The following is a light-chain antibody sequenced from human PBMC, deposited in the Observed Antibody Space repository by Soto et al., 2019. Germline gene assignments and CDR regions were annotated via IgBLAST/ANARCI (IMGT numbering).Light chain of an antibody. V-gene: IGKV2D-29*01. J-gene: IGKJ1*01. Sequence: EIVMTQTPLSLSVTPGQPASMSCKSSQSLVYSDGKTYFYWYVQKPGQPPQLLIYGVSNRVSGVTDRFSGSGSGTDCPLTTSRVEAEDVGVYYWMHTVDHPWTFGQGTKVEVK. CDR1: QSLVYSDGKTY. CDR2: GVS. CDR3: MHTVDHPWT.